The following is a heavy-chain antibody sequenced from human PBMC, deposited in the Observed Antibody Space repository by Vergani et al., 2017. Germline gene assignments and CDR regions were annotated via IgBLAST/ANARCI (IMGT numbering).Heavy chain of an antibody. CDR1: GYTFTSYG. V-gene: IGHV7-4-1*02. Sequence: QVQLVQSGAEVKKPGASVKVSCKASGYTFTSYGISWVRQAPGQGLEWMGRINTNTGNPTYAQGFTGRFVFSLDTSVSTAYLQISSLKAEDTAVYYCARVAPLTGTPGSQAFDIWGQGTMVTVSS. CDR2: INTNTGNP. D-gene: IGHD1-7*01. CDR3: ARVAPLTGTPGSQAFDI. J-gene: IGHJ3*02.